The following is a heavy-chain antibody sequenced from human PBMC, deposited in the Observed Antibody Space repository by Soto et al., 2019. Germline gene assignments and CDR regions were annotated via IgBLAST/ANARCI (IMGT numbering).Heavy chain of an antibody. V-gene: IGHV1-18*01. CDR3: VTSRVSIAVAGETEYYFDY. CDR1: GYSLTNYG. CDR2: INVHNVKT. Sequence: ASVKVACTASGYSLTNYGVTWLRQAPGQGLEWMGWINVHNVKTNYAQKFQGWVTMTRDTSISTAYMELSRLRSDDTAVYYCVTSRVSIAVAGETEYYFDYWGQGTLVTVYS. D-gene: IGHD6-19*01. J-gene: IGHJ4*02.